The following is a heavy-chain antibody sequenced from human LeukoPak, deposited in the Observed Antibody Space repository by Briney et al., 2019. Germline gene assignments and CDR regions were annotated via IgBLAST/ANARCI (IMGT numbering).Heavy chain of an antibody. Sequence: DTLSLTYTVSGGSMSSYYWMWLRPPPGKAREWIGYIYTSVSTNYNPSLKRRVTISVDTSKNQFSLKLSSVTAADTAVYYCARVYSSRWRYFDFWGQGTLVTVSS. J-gene: IGHJ4*02. CDR2: IYTSVST. V-gene: IGHV4-59*07. CDR1: GGSMSSYY. D-gene: IGHD6-13*01. CDR3: ARVYSSRWRYFDF.